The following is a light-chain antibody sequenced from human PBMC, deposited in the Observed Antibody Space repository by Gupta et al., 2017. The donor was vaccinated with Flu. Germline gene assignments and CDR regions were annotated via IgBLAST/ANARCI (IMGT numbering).Light chain of an antibody. CDR2: LVS. Sequence: DVVMTQSPLSLPVALGQPASISCRSSQSLVYSDGNTVLHWFQQRPGQSPRRLIYLVSHRDYGVPDRFSGSGSGTVFTLKISRVEAEDVGVYFCMQGEHCPWAFGQGTKVEIK. J-gene: IGKJ1*01. CDR1: QSLVYSDGNTV. V-gene: IGKV2-30*01. CDR3: MQGEHCPWA.